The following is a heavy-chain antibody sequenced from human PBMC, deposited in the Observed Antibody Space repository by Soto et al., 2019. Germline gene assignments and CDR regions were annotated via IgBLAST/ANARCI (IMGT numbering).Heavy chain of an antibody. V-gene: IGHV4-31*02. CDR1: GGSISSGGYY. J-gene: IGHJ4*02. CDR3: ARESRLGYRFFDN. D-gene: IGHD5-12*01. Sequence: PSETLSLTCTVSGGSISSGGYYWSWIRQHPGKGLEWIGYIYYSGSTYYNPSLKSRVTISVDTSKNQFSLKLSSVTAADTAVYYCARESRLGYRFFDNWGQGILVTVSS. CDR2: IYYSGST.